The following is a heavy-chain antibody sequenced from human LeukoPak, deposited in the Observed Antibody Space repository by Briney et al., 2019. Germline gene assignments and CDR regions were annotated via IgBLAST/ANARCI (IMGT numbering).Heavy chain of an antibody. V-gene: IGHV3-30*04. Sequence: GGSLRLSCAASGFTFSSYAMHWVRQAPGKGLEWVAVISYDGSNKYYADSVKGRFTISRDNSKNTLYLQMNSLRAEDTAVYYCARPFSDSSGTDYWGQGTLVTVSS. CDR2: ISYDGSNK. CDR1: GFTFSSYA. D-gene: IGHD6-19*01. J-gene: IGHJ4*02. CDR3: ARPFSDSSGTDY.